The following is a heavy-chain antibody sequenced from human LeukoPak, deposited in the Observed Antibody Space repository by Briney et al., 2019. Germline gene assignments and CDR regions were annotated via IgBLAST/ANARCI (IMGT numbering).Heavy chain of an antibody. CDR3: AYGPSFDP. CDR2: ISGRGDRS. D-gene: IGHD3-10*01. Sequence: GGSLRLSCAASGFTLSSYAMSWVRQAPGKGLEWVSGISGRGDRSYYANSVEGRFTMSRDNFKNTLYLQMNSLRAEDTAVYYCAYGPSFDPWGQGTLVTVSS. CDR1: GFTLSSYA. J-gene: IGHJ5*02. V-gene: IGHV3-23*01.